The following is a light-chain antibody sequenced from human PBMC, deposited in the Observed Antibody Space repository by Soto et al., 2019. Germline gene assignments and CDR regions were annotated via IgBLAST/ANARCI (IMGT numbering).Light chain of an antibody. V-gene: IGKV1-5*03. CDR3: QQYDSSSPT. CDR2: VAS. J-gene: IGKJ2*01. Sequence: DIQMTQSPSTLSASVGDRVTITCRASQSISSWLAWYQQKPGKAPKLLIYVASTLKSGVPSRFSGSGSGTEFTLTISSLQPDDFASYYCQQYDSSSPTFGQGTKLEIK. CDR1: QSISSW.